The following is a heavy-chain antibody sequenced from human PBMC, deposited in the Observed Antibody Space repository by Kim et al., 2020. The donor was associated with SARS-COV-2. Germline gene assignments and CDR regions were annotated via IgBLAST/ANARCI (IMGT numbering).Heavy chain of an antibody. CDR1: GGSISSYY. D-gene: IGHD3-3*01. CDR2: IYYSGST. Sequence: SETLSLTCTVSGGSISSYYWSWIRQPPGKGLEWIGYIYYSGSTNYNPSLKSRVTISVDTSKNQFSLKLSSVTAADTAVYYCARHSFLIGYDFWSGSRYGMDVWGQGTTVTVSS. J-gene: IGHJ6*02. CDR3: ARHSFLIGYDFWSGSRYGMDV. V-gene: IGHV4-59*13.